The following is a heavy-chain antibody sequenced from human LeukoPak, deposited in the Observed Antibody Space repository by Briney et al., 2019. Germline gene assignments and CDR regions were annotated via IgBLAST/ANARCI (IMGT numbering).Heavy chain of an antibody. Sequence: SGTLSLTCAVSGGSISSTHWWNWVRQPPGKGLEWIGEIFHSGTTNYNPSLKSRVTISVDTSKNQFSLKLSSVTAADTAVYYCARNSGWYFDLWGRGTLVTVSS. CDR2: IFHSGTT. V-gene: IGHV4-4*02. J-gene: IGHJ2*01. CDR1: GGSISSTHW. D-gene: IGHD1-7*01. CDR3: ARNSGWYFDL.